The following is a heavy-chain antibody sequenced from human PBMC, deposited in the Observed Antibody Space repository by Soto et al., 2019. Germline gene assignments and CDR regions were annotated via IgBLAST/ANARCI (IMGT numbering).Heavy chain of an antibody. CDR1: GGSISSYY. V-gene: IGHV4-59*01. CDR2: IYYSGST. Sequence: QSLTCTVSGGSISSYYWSWIRQPPGKGLEWIGYIYYSGSTNYNPSLKSRVTISVDTSKNQFSLKLSSVTAADTAVYYCARGAYCSSTSCYFHGMDVWGQGTTVTVSS. CDR3: ARGAYCSSTSCYFHGMDV. J-gene: IGHJ6*02. D-gene: IGHD2-2*01.